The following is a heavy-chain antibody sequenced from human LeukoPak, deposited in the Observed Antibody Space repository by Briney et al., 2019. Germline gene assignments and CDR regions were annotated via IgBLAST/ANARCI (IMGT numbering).Heavy chain of an antibody. Sequence: PGGSLRLSCAASGFTFSSYGMHWVRQAPGKGLEWVAFIRYDGSNKYYADSVKGRFTISRDNSKNTLYLQMNSLRAEDTAVYYCARAPIRFLEWLHPYYFDYWGQGTLVTVSS. V-gene: IGHV3-30*02. CDR1: GFTFSSYG. J-gene: IGHJ4*02. D-gene: IGHD3-3*01. CDR3: ARAPIRFLEWLHPYYFDY. CDR2: IRYDGSNK.